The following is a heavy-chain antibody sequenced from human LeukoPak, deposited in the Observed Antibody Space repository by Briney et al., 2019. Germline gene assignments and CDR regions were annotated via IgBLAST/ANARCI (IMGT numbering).Heavy chain of an antibody. D-gene: IGHD4-23*01. V-gene: IGHV3-74*01. CDR2: INTDGSST. J-gene: IGHJ1*01. CDR3: YGANAEH. CDR1: GFTFSSYW. Sequence: PGGSLRLSCAASGFTFSSYWMHWVRQAPGKGLMWVSGINTDGSSTSYADSVKGRFTISRDNAKNTLFLQMNSLRAEDTAVYYCYGANAEHWGRGTLVTVSS.